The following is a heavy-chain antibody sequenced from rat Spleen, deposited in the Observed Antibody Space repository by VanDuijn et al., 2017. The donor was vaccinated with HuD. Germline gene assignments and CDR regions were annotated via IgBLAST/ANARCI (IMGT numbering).Heavy chain of an antibody. V-gene: IGHV2-32*01. CDR2: IWDDGTT. Sequence: QVQLKESGPGLVQPSQTLSLTCTVSGFSLISNTVHWVRQPPGKGLEWMVVIWDDGTTAYNSYLKSRLSISRDTSKSQVFLKMSSLKTEDTATYYCARDGYWFAYWGQGTLVTVSS. J-gene: IGHJ3*01. D-gene: IGHD1-12*03. CDR1: GFSLISNT. CDR3: ARDGYWFAY.